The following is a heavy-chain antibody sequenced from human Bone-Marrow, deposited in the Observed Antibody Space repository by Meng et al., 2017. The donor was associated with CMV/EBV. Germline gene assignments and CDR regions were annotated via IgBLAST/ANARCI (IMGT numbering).Heavy chain of an antibody. CDR2: IYYSGST. J-gene: IGHJ6*02. V-gene: IGHV4-61*05. CDR1: GGSISSSSYY. Sequence: SETLSLTCIVSGGSISSSSYYWGWIRQPPGKGLEWIGYIYYSGSTNYNPSLKSRVTISVDTSKNQFSLKLSSVTAADTAVYYCARASPGYYYYYGMDVWGQGTTVTVSS. CDR3: ARASPGYYYYYGMDV.